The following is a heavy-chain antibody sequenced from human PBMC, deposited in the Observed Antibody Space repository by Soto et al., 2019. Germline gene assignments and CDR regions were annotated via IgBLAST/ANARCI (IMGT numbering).Heavy chain of an antibody. CDR2: ISPGSRYP. CDR1: GFTFSDYY. V-gene: IGHV3-11*06. CDR3: VRGGGGGLFDP. Sequence: GSLRLSCTISGFTFSDYYMSWIRQAPGKGLEWLSYISPGSRYPAYADSVKGRFTISRDNARRSLSLQMNSLTVDDTAIYYCVRGGGGGLFDPWGQGSMVTVSS. J-gene: IGHJ5*02. D-gene: IGHD2-15*01.